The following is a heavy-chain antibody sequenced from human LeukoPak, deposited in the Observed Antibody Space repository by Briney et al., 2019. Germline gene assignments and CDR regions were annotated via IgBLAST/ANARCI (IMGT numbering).Heavy chain of an antibody. CDR3: ARDYYGSAQLDY. V-gene: IGHV3-21*01. J-gene: IGHJ4*02. CDR2: ISSSSSYI. CDR1: GFTFTTYS. D-gene: IGHD3-10*01. Sequence: GGSLRLSCAASGFTFTTYSMNWVRQAPGKGLEWVSSISSSSSYIYYADSVTGRFTISRDNAKNSLYLQMNSLRAEDTAVYYCARDYYGSAQLDYWGQGTLVTVSS.